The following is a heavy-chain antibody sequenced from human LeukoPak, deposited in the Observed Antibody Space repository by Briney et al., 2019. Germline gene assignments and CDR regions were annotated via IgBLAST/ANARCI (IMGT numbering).Heavy chain of an antibody. V-gene: IGHV4-59*11. Sequence: SETLSLTCTVSGGSLSGHFWSWFRRPPGKGLENIGYIHSSGSTNYNPSYKSRVTVSLEMSKNQFSLSLSSVTAADTAVYYCARDPGDTDWYNFDYWGQGTLVTVSS. J-gene: IGHJ4*02. CDR1: GGSLSGHF. D-gene: IGHD3-9*01. CDR3: ARDPGDTDWYNFDY. CDR2: IHSSGST.